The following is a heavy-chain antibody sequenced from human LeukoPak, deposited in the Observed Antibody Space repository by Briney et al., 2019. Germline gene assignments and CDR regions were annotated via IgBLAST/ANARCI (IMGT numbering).Heavy chain of an antibody. CDR1: GFTFSSYS. CDR3: ALQEVAAAANFDY. Sequence: PGGSLRLSCAASGFTFSSYSMNWVRQAPGKGLEWVSSISSSSSYIYYADSVKGRFTISRDNAKNSLYLQMNSLRAEDTAVYYCALQEVAAAANFDYWGQGTLVTVSS. J-gene: IGHJ4*02. V-gene: IGHV3-21*01. CDR2: ISSSSSYI. D-gene: IGHD6-13*01.